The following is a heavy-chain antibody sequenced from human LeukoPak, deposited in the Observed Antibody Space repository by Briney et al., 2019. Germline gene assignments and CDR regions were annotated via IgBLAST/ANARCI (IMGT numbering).Heavy chain of an antibody. J-gene: IGHJ3*01. CDR2: ISSGGST. V-gene: IGHV3-53*01. Sequence: PGGSLRLSCAASGFTVSRNYMSWVRQAPGKGLEWVSVISSGGSTYYTDSVKGRFTISRDNSKNTLYLQMSSLRVDDTAVYYCARNERGGFDLWGQGTMVTVSS. CDR3: ARNERGGFDL. CDR1: GFTVSRNY. D-gene: IGHD2-15*01.